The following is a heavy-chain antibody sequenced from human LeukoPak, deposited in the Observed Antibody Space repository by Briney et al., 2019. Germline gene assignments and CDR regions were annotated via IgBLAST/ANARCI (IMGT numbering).Heavy chain of an antibody. D-gene: IGHD1-26*01. V-gene: IGHV3-23*01. CDR1: GITLSNYG. Sequence: GGSLRLSCAVSGITLSNYGMSWVRQAPGKGLEWVSAISGSGGSTYYADSVKGRFTISRDNSKNTLYLQMNSLRAEDTAVYYCAKVSGSYDSFDYWGQGTLVTVSS. J-gene: IGHJ4*02. CDR2: ISGSGGST. CDR3: AKVSGSYDSFDY.